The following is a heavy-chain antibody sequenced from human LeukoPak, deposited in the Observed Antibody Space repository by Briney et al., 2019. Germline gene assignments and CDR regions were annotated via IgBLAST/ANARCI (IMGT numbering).Heavy chain of an antibody. D-gene: IGHD5-12*01. CDR3: ARGTRGYSGYDLALNL. Sequence: PSETLSLTCTVSGGSISSGGYYWSWIRQHPGKGLEWIGYIYYSGSTYYNPSLKSRVTISVDTSKNQFSLKLSSVTAADTAVYYCARGTRGYSGYDLALNLWGQGTLVTVSS. V-gene: IGHV4-31*03. J-gene: IGHJ4*02. CDR2: IYYSGST. CDR1: GGSISSGGYY.